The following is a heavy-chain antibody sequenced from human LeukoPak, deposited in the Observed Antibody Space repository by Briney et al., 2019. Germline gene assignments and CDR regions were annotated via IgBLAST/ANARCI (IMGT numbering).Heavy chain of an antibody. CDR3: AKELNRWYGSGVTDY. CDR2: ISYDGSNK. Sequence: GGSLRLSCAASGFTFSSYGMHWVGQAPGKGLEWVAVISYDGSNKYYADSVKGRFTISRDNSKNTLYLQMNSLRAEDTAVYYCAKELNRWYGSGVTDYWGQGTLVTVSS. V-gene: IGHV3-30*18. J-gene: IGHJ4*02. D-gene: IGHD3-10*01. CDR1: GFTFSSYG.